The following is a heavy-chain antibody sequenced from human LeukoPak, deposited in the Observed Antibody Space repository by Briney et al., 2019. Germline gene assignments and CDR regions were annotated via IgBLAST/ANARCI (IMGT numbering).Heavy chain of an antibody. CDR3: ARDYFSDYVFDF. CDR2: TSADNGHT. D-gene: IGHD3-10*02. Sequence: WASVKVSCKASGYTFTSYGISWVRQAPGQGLEWMGFTSADNGHTNYVQKFQGRVTMTTDTSTNTAYMELRSLRFDDTAMYYCARDYFSDYVFDFWGQGTLITVSS. J-gene: IGHJ4*02. V-gene: IGHV1-18*01. CDR1: GYTFTSYG.